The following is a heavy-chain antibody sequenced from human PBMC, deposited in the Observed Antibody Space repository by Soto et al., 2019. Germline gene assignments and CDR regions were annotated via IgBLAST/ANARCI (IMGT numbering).Heavy chain of an antibody. J-gene: IGHJ6*03. CDR2: ISYDGSNK. CDR3: AKAEAPGRNYYYYMDV. Sequence: GGSLRLSCAASGFTFSSYGMHWVRQAPGKGLEWVAVISYDGSNKYYADSVKGRFTISRDNSKNTLYLQMNSLRAEDTAVYYCAKAEAPGRNYYYYMDVWGKGTTVTVSS. CDR1: GFTFSSYG. D-gene: IGHD1-26*01. V-gene: IGHV3-30*18.